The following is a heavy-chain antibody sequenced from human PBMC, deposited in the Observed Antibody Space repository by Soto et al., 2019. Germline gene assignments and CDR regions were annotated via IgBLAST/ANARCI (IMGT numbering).Heavy chain of an antibody. J-gene: IGHJ4*02. CDR1: GFAVESRF. D-gene: IGHD3-3*01. V-gene: IGHV3-66*01. CDR2: ISNEGTT. CDR3: ASDTLGGAYDVCH. Sequence: EVQLVESGGGLVQPGGSLRLSCAASGFAVESRFMTWVRQAPGKGLEWVSVISNEGTTYYADSVKGRFTISRDSSKHTVFLHMNSLRADDTAVYHCASDTLGGAYDVCHGGQGTLVTFSS.